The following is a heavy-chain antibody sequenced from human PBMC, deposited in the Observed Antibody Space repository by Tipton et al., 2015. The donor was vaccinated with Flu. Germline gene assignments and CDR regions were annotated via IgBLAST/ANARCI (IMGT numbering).Heavy chain of an antibody. J-gene: IGHJ6*02. D-gene: IGHD1-1*01. CDR1: GDSISTTIHY. Sequence: TLSLTCTVSGDSISTTIHYWGWVRQPPGKGLEWIGSIYYSGTTYYNPPLKSRVTISVDSSKNEFSLTLASLTAADTAVYYCARDLWNDRRAYYYYGVDVWGQVTTFTVSS. CDR2: IYYSGTT. CDR3: ARDLWNDRRAYYYYGVDV. V-gene: IGHV4-39*07.